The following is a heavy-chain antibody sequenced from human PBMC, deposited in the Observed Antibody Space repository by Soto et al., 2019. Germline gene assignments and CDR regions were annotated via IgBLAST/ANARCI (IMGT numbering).Heavy chain of an antibody. V-gene: IGHV1-69*06. Sequence: SVKVSCKASGGTFSSYAISWVRQAPGQGLEWMGGIIPIFGTANYAQKFQGRVTITADKSTSTAYLTLTSLTSDDTALYYCAKDLTRQLAYWLDPWGQGTQVTVSS. D-gene: IGHD6-6*01. CDR1: GGTFSSYA. CDR2: IIPIFGTA. J-gene: IGHJ5*02. CDR3: AKDLTRQLAYWLDP.